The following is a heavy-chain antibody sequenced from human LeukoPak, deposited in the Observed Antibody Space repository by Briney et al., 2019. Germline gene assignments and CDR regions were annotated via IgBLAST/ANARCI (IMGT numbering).Heavy chain of an antibody. CDR2: IYSGGST. V-gene: IGHV3-66*01. CDR1: GFTVSSNY. Sequence: GGSLRLSCAASGFTVSSNYMSWVRQAPGKGLEWVSVIYSGGSTYYADSVKGRFTISRDNSKNTLYLQMNSLRAEDTAVYYCARGLRVRAFDIWGQGTMVTVSS. D-gene: IGHD3-10*01. J-gene: IGHJ3*02. CDR3: ARGLRVRAFDI.